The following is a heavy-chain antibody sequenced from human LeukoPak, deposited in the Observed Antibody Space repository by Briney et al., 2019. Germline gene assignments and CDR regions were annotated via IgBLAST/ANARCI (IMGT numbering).Heavy chain of an antibody. Sequence: SGGSLRLSCAASGFTFSSYGMSWVRQAPGKGLEWVSSIGSSGATTYYTDSVRGRFTISRDNSKNTVYLQMNSLRVEDTAVYYCAEVRPGAGTTDWGQGTLVTVSS. D-gene: IGHD1-7*01. CDR1: GFTFSSYG. V-gene: IGHV3-23*01. CDR3: AEVRPGAGTTD. CDR2: IGSSGATT. J-gene: IGHJ4*02.